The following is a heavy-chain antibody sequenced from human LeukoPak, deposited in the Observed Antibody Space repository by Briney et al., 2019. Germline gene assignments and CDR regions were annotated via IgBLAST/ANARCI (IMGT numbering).Heavy chain of an antibody. CDR3: ARAVHKRWLQLYFDY. CDR2: IYTSGST. Sequence: SQTLSLTCTVSGGSISSGSYYWSWIRQPAGKGLEWIGRIYTSGSTNYNPSLKSRVTISVDTSKNQFSLKLSSVTAADTAVYYCARAVHKRWLQLYFDYWGQGTLVTVSS. CDR1: GGSISSGSYY. D-gene: IGHD5-24*01. V-gene: IGHV4-61*02. J-gene: IGHJ4*02.